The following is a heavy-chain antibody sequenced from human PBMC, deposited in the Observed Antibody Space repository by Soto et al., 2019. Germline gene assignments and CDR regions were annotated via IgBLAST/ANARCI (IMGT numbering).Heavy chain of an antibody. Sequence: PLEILSLTCAVSGGSISSGGYSWSWIRQPPGKGLECIGYIYHSGSTYYNPSLKSRVTISVDRSKNQFSLKLSSVTAADTAVYYCARGPPLGFWGQGTLVTVSS. CDR2: IYHSGST. V-gene: IGHV4-30-2*01. J-gene: IGHJ4*02. CDR1: GGSISSGGYS. CDR3: ARGPPLGF.